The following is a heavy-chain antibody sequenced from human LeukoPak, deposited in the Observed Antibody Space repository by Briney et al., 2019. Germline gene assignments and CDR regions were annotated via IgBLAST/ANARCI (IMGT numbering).Heavy chain of an antibody. J-gene: IGHJ4*02. V-gene: IGHV4-59*01. CDR2: IYYSGST. CDR1: GGSISSYY. Sequence: PSETLSLTCTVSGGSISSYYWCWIRQPPGKGLEWIGYIYYSGSTNYNPSLKSRVTISVDTSKNQFSLKLSSVTAADTAVYYCARDGSYFGSGFDYWGQGTLVTVSS. CDR3: ARDGSYFGSGFDY. D-gene: IGHD1-26*01.